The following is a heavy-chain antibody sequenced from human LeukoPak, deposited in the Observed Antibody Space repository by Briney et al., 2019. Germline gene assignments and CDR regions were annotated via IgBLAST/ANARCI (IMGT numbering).Heavy chain of an antibody. CDR3: ARTLGAYYYYYYMDV. D-gene: IGHD7-27*01. J-gene: IGHJ6*03. CDR2: IYYSGST. Sequence: SETLSLTCTVSGGSISSSSYYWGWIRQPPGKGLEWIGSIYYSGSTYYNPSLKSRVTISVDTSKNQFSLKLSSVTAADTAVYYCARTLGAYYYYYYMDVWGKGTTVTVSS. V-gene: IGHV4-39*07. CDR1: GGSISSSSYY.